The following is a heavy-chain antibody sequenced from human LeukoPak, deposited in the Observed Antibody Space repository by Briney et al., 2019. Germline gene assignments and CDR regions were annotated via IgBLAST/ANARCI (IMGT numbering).Heavy chain of an antibody. CDR3: AKKEVAYDY. Sequence: GGSLRLSSAAPGFTLSSYGMHWGRHAPGKGLEWVAVISYDGSNKYYADSVKGRFTISRDNSKNTLYLQMNSLRAEDTAVYYCAKKEVAYDYWGQGTLVTVSS. J-gene: IGHJ4*02. D-gene: IGHD5-12*01. V-gene: IGHV3-30*18. CDR1: GFTLSSYG. CDR2: ISYDGSNK.